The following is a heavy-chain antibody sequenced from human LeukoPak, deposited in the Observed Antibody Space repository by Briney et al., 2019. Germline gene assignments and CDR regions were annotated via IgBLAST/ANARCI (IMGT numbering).Heavy chain of an antibody. CDR1: GFTFSSYA. J-gene: IGHJ4*02. D-gene: IGHD1-1*01. CDR3: VRDFSLTRLERPFDY. CDR2: ISGSGGSA. Sequence: GGSLRLSCAASGFTFSSYAMSWVRQAPGKGLEWVSVISGSGGSAYYADSVKGRFTISRDNAKNSLDLQMNSLRAEDTAVYYCVRDFSLTRLERPFDYWGQGTLVTVSS. V-gene: IGHV3-23*01.